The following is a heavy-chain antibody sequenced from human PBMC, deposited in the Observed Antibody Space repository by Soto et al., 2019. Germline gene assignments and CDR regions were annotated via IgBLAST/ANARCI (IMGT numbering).Heavy chain of an antibody. J-gene: IGHJ4*02. CDR1: GGTFSSYT. Sequence: QVQLVQSGAEVKKPGSSVKVSCKASGGTFSSYTINWVRQAPGQGLEWMGRIIPILGIANYAQKFQGRVTITAEKSTSPAYMELSSLRAEDTAVYYCARHYGDYNGGYWGQGTLVTVSS. CDR3: ARHYGDYNGGY. CDR2: IIPILGIA. D-gene: IGHD4-17*01. V-gene: IGHV1-69*02.